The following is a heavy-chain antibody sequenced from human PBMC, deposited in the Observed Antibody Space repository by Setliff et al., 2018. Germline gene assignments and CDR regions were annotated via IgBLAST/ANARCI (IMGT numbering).Heavy chain of an antibody. CDR2: IYYSGST. CDR1: GYSISSGYD. V-gene: IGHV4-38-2*02. CDR3: ARGARRALLGFATYYFDY. D-gene: IGHD3-10*01. Sequence: SETLSLTCTVSGYSISSGYDWGWIRPPSGKGLEWNGSIYYSGSTYYTPSLKSRVTISIDTSKNQSSLKLSSVPAADTAVDYCARGARRALLGFATYYFDYWGQGTLVTVSS. J-gene: IGHJ4*02.